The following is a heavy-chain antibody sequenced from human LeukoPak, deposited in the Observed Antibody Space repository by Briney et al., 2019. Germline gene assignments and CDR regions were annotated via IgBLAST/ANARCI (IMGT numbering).Heavy chain of an antibody. D-gene: IGHD2-2*01. CDR1: GGSFSGYY. CDR2: INHSGST. J-gene: IGHJ6*02. Sequence: SETLSLTCAVYGGSFSGYYWSWIRQPPGKGLEWIGEINHSGSTNYNPSLESRVTISVDTSKNQFSLKLSSVTAADTAVYYCARGRVRDIVVVPAAMHYYYGMDVWGQGTTVTVSS. CDR3: ARGRVRDIVVVPAAMHYYYGMDV. V-gene: IGHV4-34*01.